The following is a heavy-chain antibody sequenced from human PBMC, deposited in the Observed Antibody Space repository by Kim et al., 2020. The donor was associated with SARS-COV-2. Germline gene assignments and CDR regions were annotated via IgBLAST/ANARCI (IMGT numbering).Heavy chain of an antibody. Sequence: SETLSLTCAVYGGSFSGYYWSWIRQPPGKGLEWIGEINHSGSTNYNPSLKSRVTISVDTSKNQFSLKLSSVTAADTAVYYCARGEGSSGWYYFDYWGQGT. D-gene: IGHD6-19*01. CDR3: ARGEGSSGWYYFDY. CDR2: INHSGST. CDR1: GGSFSGYY. V-gene: IGHV4-34*01. J-gene: IGHJ4*02.